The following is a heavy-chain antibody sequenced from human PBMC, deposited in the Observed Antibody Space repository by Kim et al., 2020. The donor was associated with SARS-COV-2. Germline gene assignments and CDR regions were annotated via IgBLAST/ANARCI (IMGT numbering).Heavy chain of an antibody. CDR2: ISSSSSTI. J-gene: IGHJ4*02. CDR3: ARDPVLWFGDPPPSFDY. D-gene: IGHD3-10*01. V-gene: IGHV3-48*04. CDR1: GFTFTTYS. Sequence: GGSLRLSCAASGFTFTTYSMNWVRQAPGKGLEWVSYISSSSSTIYYADSVKGRFTISRDNAKNSLYLQMNSLRAEDTAVYYCARDPVLWFGDPPPSFDYWGQGTLVTVSS.